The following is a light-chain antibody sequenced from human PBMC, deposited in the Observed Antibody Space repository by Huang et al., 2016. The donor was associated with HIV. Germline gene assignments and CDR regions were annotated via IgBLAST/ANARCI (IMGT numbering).Light chain of an antibody. J-gene: IGKJ3*01. CDR1: QSVSTR. Sequence: DIQMTQSPSTLSAAIGDRVTITCRASQSVSTRLAWYQQKPGKAPMLLIQEASILESGVPSRFSGSGSGTEFTLTISSLQPDDSATYSCQQYNTFTFGPGTKVDI. V-gene: IGKV1-5*03. CDR3: QQYNTFT. CDR2: EAS.